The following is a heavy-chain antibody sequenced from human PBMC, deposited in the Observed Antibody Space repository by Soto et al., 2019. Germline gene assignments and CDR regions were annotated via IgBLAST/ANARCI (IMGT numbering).Heavy chain of an antibody. CDR1: GYTFTSYA. D-gene: IGHD3-22*01. J-gene: IGHJ4*02. CDR3: ARDMALSGYYYHY. CDR2: INAGNGNT. V-gene: IGHV1-3*01. Sequence: ASVKVSCKASGYTFTSYAMHWVRQAPGQGLEWMGWINAGNGNTKYAQKFQGRVTITRDESTSTAYMELSSLRSEDTAVYYCARDMALSGYYYHYWGQGTLVTVSS.